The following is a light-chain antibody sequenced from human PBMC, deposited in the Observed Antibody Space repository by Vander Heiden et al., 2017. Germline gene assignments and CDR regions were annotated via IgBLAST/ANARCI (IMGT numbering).Light chain of an antibody. Sequence: SYELTQPPSVSVSPGQTASITCSGDKLGDKYACCYPQNPGQSPVMVIYQESKRPSGIPEGFSGSNTGNTATLTISGTQAMDEADYYCQAGDSSTVVFGGGTKLTVL. CDR1: KLGDKY. V-gene: IGLV3-1*01. CDR3: QAGDSSTVV. J-gene: IGLJ2*01. CDR2: QES.